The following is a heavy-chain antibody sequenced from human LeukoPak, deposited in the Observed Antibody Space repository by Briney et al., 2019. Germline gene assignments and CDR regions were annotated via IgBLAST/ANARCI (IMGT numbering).Heavy chain of an antibody. J-gene: IGHJ4*02. D-gene: IGHD6-19*01. V-gene: IGHV4-34*01. CDR3: ARQGSGWYSDY. Sequence: SETLSLTCAVYGGSFSGYYWSWIRQPPGKGLEWIGEINHSGSTYYNPSLKSRVTISVDTSKNRFSLKLSSVTASDTAVYYCARQGSGWYSDYWGQGTLVTVSS. CDR1: GGSFSGYY. CDR2: INHSGST.